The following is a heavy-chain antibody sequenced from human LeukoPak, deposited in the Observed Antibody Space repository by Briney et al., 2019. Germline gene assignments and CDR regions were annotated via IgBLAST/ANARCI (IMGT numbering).Heavy chain of an antibody. CDR3: AKSVVVITFRFDD. CDR1: GFTVSSNH. Sequence: GGSLRLSCAASGFTVSSNHMSWVRQAPGKGLEWVSAINGGGSNTYYADSVKGRFTISRDNSKNMVYLQMNNLRADDTAAYYCAKSVVVITFRFDDWGQGALVTVSS. J-gene: IGHJ4*02. CDR2: INGGGSNT. V-gene: IGHV3-23*01. D-gene: IGHD2-15*01.